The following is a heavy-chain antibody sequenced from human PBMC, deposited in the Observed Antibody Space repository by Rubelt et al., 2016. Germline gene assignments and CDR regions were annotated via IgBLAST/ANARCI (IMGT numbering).Heavy chain of an antibody. D-gene: IGHD3-16*01. V-gene: IGHV4-34*01. CDR1: GGSFSGYY. CDR2: INHSGST. J-gene: IGHJ4*02. CDR3: ARGLDNYGY. Sequence: QVQLQQWGAGLLKPSETLSLTCAVYGGSFSGYYWSWIRQPPGKGLEWIGEINHSGSTNYNPSLKRRVTISVYTSKNQFSLKLSSVTAADTAVYYCARGLDNYGYWGQGTLVTVSS.